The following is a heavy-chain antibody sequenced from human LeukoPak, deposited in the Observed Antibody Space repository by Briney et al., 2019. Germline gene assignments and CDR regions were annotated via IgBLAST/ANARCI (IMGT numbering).Heavy chain of an antibody. V-gene: IGHV3-21*01. Sequence: GGSLRLSCAAPGFTFSSYSMNWVRQAPGKGLEWVSSISSSSSYIYYADSVKGRFTISRDNAKNSLYLQMNSLRAEDTAVYYCARVMSSGSFDYWGQGTLVTVSS. CDR1: GFTFSSYS. J-gene: IGHJ4*02. CDR3: ARVMSSGSFDY. D-gene: IGHD6-19*01. CDR2: ISSSSSYI.